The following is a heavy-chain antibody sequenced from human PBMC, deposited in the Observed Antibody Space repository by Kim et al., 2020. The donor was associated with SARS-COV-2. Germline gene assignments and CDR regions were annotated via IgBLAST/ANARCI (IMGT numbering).Heavy chain of an antibody. CDR1: GFTFTSHW. V-gene: IGHV3-7*01. CDR2: VKQDGSVQ. CDR3: ARFCEGIDVNCYFN. J-gene: IGHJ4*02. D-gene: IGHD2-21*02. Sequence: GGSLRLSCAASGFTFTSHWMTWVRQAPGKGLEWVANVKQDGSVQRYADSVRGRFTISRDNARNSVFLQMNSLRVEDTAFYYCARFCEGIDVNCYFNWGQGTLVTVAS.